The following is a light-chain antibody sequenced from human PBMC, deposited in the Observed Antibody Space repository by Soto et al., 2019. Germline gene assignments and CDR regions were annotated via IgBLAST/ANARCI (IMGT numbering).Light chain of an antibody. CDR3: QQRSNWPLT. V-gene: IGKV3-11*01. CDR1: QSLSSY. Sequence: EIVLTQSPATLFLSPGERATLSCRASQSLSSYLAWYQQKPGQAPRLLIYDASNRATGIPARFSGSGSGTDFTLTINSLEPEDFAVYYCQQRSNWPLTFGGGTKVEIK. CDR2: DAS. J-gene: IGKJ4*01.